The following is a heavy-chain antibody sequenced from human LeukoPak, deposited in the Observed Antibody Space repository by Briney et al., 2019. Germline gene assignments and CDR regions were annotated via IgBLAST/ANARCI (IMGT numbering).Heavy chain of an antibody. J-gene: IGHJ5*02. CDR3: ARVLTMIVADNWFDP. CDR1: GYTFTGYY. Sequence: GASVKVSCKASGYTFTGYYMHWERQAPGQGLEWMGWINPNSGGTNYAQKFQGRVTMTRDTSISTAYMELSRLRSDDTAVYYCARVLTMIVADNWFDPWGQGTLVTVSS. V-gene: IGHV1-2*02. D-gene: IGHD3-22*01. CDR2: INPNSGGT.